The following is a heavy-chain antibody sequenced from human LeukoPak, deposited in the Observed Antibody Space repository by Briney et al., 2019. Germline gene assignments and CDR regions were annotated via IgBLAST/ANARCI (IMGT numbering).Heavy chain of an antibody. Sequence: ASVKVCCKASGGTFSSYAISWVRQAPGQGLEWMGGIIPIFGTANYAQKFQGRVTITADESTSTAYMELSSLRSEDTAVYYCASDSGGSYYDILTGYNYWGQGTLATVSS. CDR1: GGTFSSYA. CDR2: IIPIFGTA. D-gene: IGHD3-9*01. J-gene: IGHJ4*02. V-gene: IGHV1-69*01. CDR3: ASDSGGSYYDILTGYNY.